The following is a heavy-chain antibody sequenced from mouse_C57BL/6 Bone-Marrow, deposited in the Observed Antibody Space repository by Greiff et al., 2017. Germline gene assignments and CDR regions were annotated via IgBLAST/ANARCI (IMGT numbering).Heavy chain of an antibody. Sequence: VQLQQSGPELVKPGASVKISCKASGYAFSSSWMNWVKQRPGKGLEWIGRIYPGDGDTNYNGKFKGKATLTADKSSSTAYMQLSSLTSEDSAVYFCARSATTVVATDWGQGTTLTVSS. CDR1: GYAFSSSW. D-gene: IGHD1-1*01. CDR3: ARSATTVVATD. CDR2: IYPGDGDT. J-gene: IGHJ2*01. V-gene: IGHV1-82*01.